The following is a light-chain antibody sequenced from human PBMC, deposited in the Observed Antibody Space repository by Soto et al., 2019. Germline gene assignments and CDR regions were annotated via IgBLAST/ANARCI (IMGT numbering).Light chain of an antibody. V-gene: IGKV3-15*01. Sequence: EIVMTQSPATLSVSPGERATLSCRASQSVSGNLAWYQQKPGQAPRLLIYGALTRATGIPARFSGSGSGTEFTLTISSQQSEDFAVYYCQQYNNWPPYTFGQGTKLEIK. CDR3: QQYNNWPPYT. CDR1: QSVSGN. J-gene: IGKJ2*01. CDR2: GAL.